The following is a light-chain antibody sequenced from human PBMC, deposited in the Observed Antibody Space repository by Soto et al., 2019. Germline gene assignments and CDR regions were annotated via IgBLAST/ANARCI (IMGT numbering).Light chain of an antibody. CDR2: YTS. CDR1: QSVSSD. V-gene: IGKV3-15*01. J-gene: IGKJ5*01. Sequence: EIVMTQSPATLSVSQVESATLSFRASQSVSSDLAWYQQKPGQAPRLLIYYTSTRATGFPARFSGGGSGTEFTLTISSLQPGDVATYYCQNHDSAPITFGQGTRLEIK. CDR3: QNHDSAPIT.